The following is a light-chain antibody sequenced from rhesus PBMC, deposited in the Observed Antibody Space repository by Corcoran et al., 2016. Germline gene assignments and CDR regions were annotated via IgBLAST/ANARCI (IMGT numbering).Light chain of an antibody. CDR1: QPISSW. V-gene: IGKV1-22*01. Sequence: DIQMTQSPSSLSASVGDTVTITCRASQPISSWLAWYQQKPGKAPKLLIYKASNLQSGVPSRFSGSGSVTYFTLTINSLQSEDFVTYYCQQYNSRPRTFGQGTKVDIK. CDR2: KAS. CDR3: QQYNSRPRT. J-gene: IGKJ1*01.